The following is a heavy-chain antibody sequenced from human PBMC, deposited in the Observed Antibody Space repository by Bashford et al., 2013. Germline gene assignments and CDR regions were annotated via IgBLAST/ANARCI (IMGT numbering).Heavy chain of an antibody. Sequence: ASVKVSCKASGYTFSDYYIHWVRQAPGQGLEWMGWINPNNGDTNYAENFQGRVTMTRDTSISTAYMDLSRLISDDTAVYYCARDGPVVGVWNAFDVWGQGTMVTVSS. CDR1: GYTFSDYY. J-gene: IGHJ3*01. CDR3: ARDGPVVGVWNAFDV. CDR2: INPNNGDT. D-gene: IGHD1-26*01. V-gene: IGHV1-2*02.